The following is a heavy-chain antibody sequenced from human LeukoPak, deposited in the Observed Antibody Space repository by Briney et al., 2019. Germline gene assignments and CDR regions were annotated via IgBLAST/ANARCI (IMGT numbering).Heavy chain of an antibody. V-gene: IGHV3-23*01. CDR2: ISGSGGST. Sequence: GGSLRLSCAASGFTFSSYAMSWVRQAPGKGLEWVSAISGSGGSTYYADSVKGRFTISRDNSKNMLYLQMHSLRVEDAAVYYCANEYSKGDVWGQGTMVTVSS. J-gene: IGHJ3*01. CDR1: GFTFSSYA. CDR3: ANEYSKGDV. D-gene: IGHD1-26*01.